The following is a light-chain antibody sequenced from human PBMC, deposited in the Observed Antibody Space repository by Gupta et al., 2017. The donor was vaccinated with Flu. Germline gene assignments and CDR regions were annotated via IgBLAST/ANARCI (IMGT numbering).Light chain of an antibody. J-gene: IGLJ3*02. CDR1: ALPKQY. V-gene: IGLV3-25*03. CDR2: KDS. CDR3: QSADSSPTFPEWV. Sequence: SYELTQPPSVSVSPGQTARITCSGDALPKQYAYWYQQKPGQAPVLVIYKDSERPSGIPERFSGASSGTTVTLTISGVQTEDEADYYCQSADSSPTFPEWVFGGGTKLTVL.